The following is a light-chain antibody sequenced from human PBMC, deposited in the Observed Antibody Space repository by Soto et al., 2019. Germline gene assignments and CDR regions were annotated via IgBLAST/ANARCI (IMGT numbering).Light chain of an antibody. Sequence: EIVLTQSPGTLSLSPAERAPLSCRASQSVSSSYLAWYQQKPGQAPRLLIHGSSSRATGIPDRFSGSGSGTDFTLTIRRLVAEDCGVYYCQQYGGLPGVTLGGGTKVDIK. J-gene: IGKJ4*01. CDR1: QSVSSSY. V-gene: IGKV3-20*01. CDR2: GSS. CDR3: QQYGGLPGVT.